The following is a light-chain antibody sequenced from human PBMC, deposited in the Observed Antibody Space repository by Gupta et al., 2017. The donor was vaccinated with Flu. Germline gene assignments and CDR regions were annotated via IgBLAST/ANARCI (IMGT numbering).Light chain of an antibody. J-gene: IGKJ2*01. CDR1: QSISSY. V-gene: IGKV1-39*01. Sequence: QITQSQSSLSASVGDRVTITCRASQSISSYLNWYQQKPGKAPKLLIYAASRLQSGVPSRFSGSGSGTDFTLTISRLQPEDFATYYCQQSDSTPYNFGQGTKLEIK. CDR2: AAS. CDR3: QQSDSTPYN.